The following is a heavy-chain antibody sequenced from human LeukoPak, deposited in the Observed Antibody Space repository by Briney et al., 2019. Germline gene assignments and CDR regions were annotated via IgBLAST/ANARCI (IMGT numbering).Heavy chain of an antibody. CDR1: GFTFSSYA. CDR3: ARDAREMATISWFDP. D-gene: IGHD5-24*01. V-gene: IGHV3-30*01. CDR2: ISYDGSNK. J-gene: IGHJ5*02. Sequence: GRSLRLSCAASGFTFSSYAMHWVRQAPGKGLEWVAVISYDGSNKYYADSVKGRFTISRDNSKNTLYLQMNSLRAEDTAVYYCARDAREMATISWFDPWGQGTLVTVSS.